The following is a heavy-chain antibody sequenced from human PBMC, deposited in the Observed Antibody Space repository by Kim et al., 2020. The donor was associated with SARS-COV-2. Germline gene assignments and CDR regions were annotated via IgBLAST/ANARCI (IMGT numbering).Heavy chain of an antibody. CDR2: IYPGDSDT. CDR3: ATTTYYYDSSGYYYVGYYFDY. D-gene: IGHD3-22*01. J-gene: IGHJ4*02. CDR1: GYSFTSYW. Sequence: GESLKISCKGSGYSFTSYWIGWVRQMPGKGLEWMGIIYPGDSDTRYSPSFQGQVTISADKSISTAYLQWSSLKASDTAMYYCATTTYYYDSSGYYYVGYYFDYWGQGTLVTVSS. V-gene: IGHV5-51*01.